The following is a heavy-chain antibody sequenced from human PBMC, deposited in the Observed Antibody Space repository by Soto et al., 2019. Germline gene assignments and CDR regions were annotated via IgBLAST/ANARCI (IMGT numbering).Heavy chain of an antibody. V-gene: IGHV3-9*01. Sequence: EVQLEESGGALVQPGRSLRVSCAASGFTFDDYAMHWVRQVLGKGLEWVSSISWNSGNIGYADSVKGRFTTSRDNAKNSLYLQMNSLSPEDTALYYCVRSKGGYSYGTPFDYWGQGTLVTVSS. J-gene: IGHJ4*02. CDR2: ISWNSGNI. CDR1: GFTFDDYA. D-gene: IGHD5-18*01. CDR3: VRSKGGYSYGTPFDY.